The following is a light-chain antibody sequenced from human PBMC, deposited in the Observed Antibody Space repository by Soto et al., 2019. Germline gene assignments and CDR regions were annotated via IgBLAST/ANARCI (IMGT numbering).Light chain of an antibody. Sequence: QSVLTQPPSASGTPGPRVTLSCSGSSSNIGNNTVNWYQQLPGTAPKLLIYSNNQRPSGVPDRFSGSKSGTSASLAISGLQSEDEADYYCAAWDDSLNGVVFGGGTKLTVL. CDR3: AAWDDSLNGVV. CDR2: SNN. CDR1: SSNIGNNT. V-gene: IGLV1-44*01. J-gene: IGLJ2*01.